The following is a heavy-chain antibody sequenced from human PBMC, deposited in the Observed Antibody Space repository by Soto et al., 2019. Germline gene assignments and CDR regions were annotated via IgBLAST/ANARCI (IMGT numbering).Heavy chain of an antibody. J-gene: IGHJ4*02. D-gene: IGHD1-1*01. CDR3: ARGRYGDY. CDR2: ISAHNGNT. CDR1: GYGFTTYG. V-gene: IGHV1-18*01. Sequence: QVHLVQSGAEVKKPGASVKVSCKGSGYGFTTYGITWVRQAPGQGLDWMAWISAHNGNTNCAQQPQARVTVTRDRATSTAYMELRSRRSDDPAVFYCARGRYGDYWGQGALVTVSS.